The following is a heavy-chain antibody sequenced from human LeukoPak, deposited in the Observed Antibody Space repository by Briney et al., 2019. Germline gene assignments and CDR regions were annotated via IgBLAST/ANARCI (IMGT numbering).Heavy chain of an antibody. V-gene: IGHV1-69*06. D-gene: IGHD3-9*01. CDR2: IIPIFGTA. CDR3: ARDALRYFDWLYY. Sequence: SVKVSCKASGGTFSSYAISWVRQAPGQGLEWMGGIIPIFGTANYAQKFQGRVTITADKSTSTAFMELSSLRSEDTAVYYCARDALRYFDWLYYWGQGTLVTVSS. CDR1: GGTFSSYA. J-gene: IGHJ4*02.